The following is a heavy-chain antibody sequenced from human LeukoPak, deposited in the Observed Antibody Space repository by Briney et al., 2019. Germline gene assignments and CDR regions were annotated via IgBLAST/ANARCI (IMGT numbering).Heavy chain of an antibody. Sequence: GRSLRLSCAASGFTFSSYGMHWVRQAPGKGLEWVAVISYDATNKYFADSVKGRFTISRDNSKSTMYLQMNSLRVEDTAVFHCARDRNRYNWNDTDDYYFDYWGQGTLVTVSS. V-gene: IGHV3-30*19. CDR1: GFTFSSYG. D-gene: IGHD1-20*01. J-gene: IGHJ4*02. CDR2: ISYDATNK. CDR3: ARDRNRYNWNDTDDYYFDY.